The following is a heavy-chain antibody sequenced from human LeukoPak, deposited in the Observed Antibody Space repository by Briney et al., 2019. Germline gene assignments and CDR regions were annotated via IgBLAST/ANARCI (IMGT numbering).Heavy chain of an antibody. CDR3: SRGPLGFCSTNSCPFDY. Sequence: GGSLRLSCAASGFTCSNYWMSWVRQIPGKGLEWVANIKQDGSEKYYVDSVKGRFTISGDSAKNSLYLQMNSLRAEDTAVYYCSRGPLGFCSTNSCPFDYWGQGTLVTVSS. V-gene: IGHV3-7*01. CDR1: GFTCSNYW. CDR2: IKQDGSEK. D-gene: IGHD2-2*01. J-gene: IGHJ4*02.